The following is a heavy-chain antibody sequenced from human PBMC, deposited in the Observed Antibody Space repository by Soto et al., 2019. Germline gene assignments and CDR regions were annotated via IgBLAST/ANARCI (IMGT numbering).Heavy chain of an antibody. CDR1: GGSISSSSYY. Sequence: PSETLSLTCTVSGGSISSSSYYWGWIRQPPGKGLEWIGSIYNSGSTYYNPSLKSRVTISVDTSKNQFSLKLSSVTAADTAVYYCARLWGDIVVVPAAMKYYYYYMDVWGKGTTVTVSS. CDR3: ARLWGDIVVVPAAMKYYYYYMDV. V-gene: IGHV4-39*01. CDR2: IYNSGST. J-gene: IGHJ6*03. D-gene: IGHD2-2*01.